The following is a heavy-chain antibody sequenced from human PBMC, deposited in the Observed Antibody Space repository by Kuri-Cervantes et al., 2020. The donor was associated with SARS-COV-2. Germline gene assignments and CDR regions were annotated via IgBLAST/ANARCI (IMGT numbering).Heavy chain of an antibody. D-gene: IGHD3-3*01. CDR3: ARYYDFWSGYTFDY. CDR1: GFTFSSYS. J-gene: IGHJ4*02. Sequence: GGSLRLSCAASGFTFSSYSMNWVRQAPGKGLEWVSSISSSSSYIYYADSVKGRFTISRDNAKNSLYLQMNSLGAEDTAVYYCARYYDFWSGYTFDYWGQGTLVTVSS. CDR2: ISSSSSYI. V-gene: IGHV3-21*01.